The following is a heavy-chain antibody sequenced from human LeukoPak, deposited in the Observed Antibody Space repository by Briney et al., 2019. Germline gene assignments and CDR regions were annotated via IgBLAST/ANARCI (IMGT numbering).Heavy chain of an antibody. CDR2: MNPNSGNT. CDR1: GYTFTSYD. Sequence: ASVKVSCKASGYTFTSYDINWVRQATGQGLEWMGWMNPNSGNTGYAQKFQGRVTMTRNTSISTAYMELSSLGSEDTAVYYCARGGYDFWSGYLPPTYYYYYGMDVWGQGTTVTVSS. CDR3: ARGGYDFWSGYLPPTYYYYYGMDV. J-gene: IGHJ6*02. D-gene: IGHD3-3*01. V-gene: IGHV1-8*01.